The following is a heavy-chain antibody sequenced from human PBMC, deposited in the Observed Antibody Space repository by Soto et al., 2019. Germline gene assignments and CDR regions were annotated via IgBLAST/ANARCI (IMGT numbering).Heavy chain of an antibody. D-gene: IGHD5-12*01. CDR1: GFTFSSYS. Sequence: EVQLVESGGGLVKPGGSLRLSCAASGFTFSSYSMNWVRQAPGKGLEWVSSISSSSSYIYYADSVKGRFTISRDNAKNSLYLQMNSLRAEDTAVYYCARPKGGATPGWFDPWGQGTLVTVSS. CDR3: ARPKGGATPGWFDP. J-gene: IGHJ5*02. CDR2: ISSSSSYI. V-gene: IGHV3-21*01.